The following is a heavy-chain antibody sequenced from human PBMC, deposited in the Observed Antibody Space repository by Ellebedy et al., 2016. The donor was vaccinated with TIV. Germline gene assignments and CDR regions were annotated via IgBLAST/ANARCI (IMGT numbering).Heavy chain of an antibody. CDR2: IYTSGST. CDR1: GGSISSYY. D-gene: IGHD3-10*01. CDR3: ARAWGSGNWFDP. J-gene: IGHJ5*02. V-gene: IGHV4-4*07. Sequence: MPGGSLRLSCTVSGGSISSYYWSWIRQPAGKGLEWIGRIYTSGSTNYNPSLKSRVTMSVGTSKNQFSLKLSSVTAADTAVYYCARAWGSGNWFDPWGQGTLVTVSS.